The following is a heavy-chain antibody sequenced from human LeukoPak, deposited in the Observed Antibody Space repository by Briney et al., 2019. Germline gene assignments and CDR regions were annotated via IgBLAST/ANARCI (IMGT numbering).Heavy chain of an antibody. V-gene: IGHV3-30*18. CDR2: ISSDGSID. CDR3: AKEGNFVVAATPADY. Sequence: GGSLRLSCAASGFSFSSYGMHWVRQAPGKGLEWVAVISSDGSIDYYADSVRGRFTVSRDNSKNTLYLQMNSLRAEDTAVYYCAKEGNFVVAATPADYWGQGTLVTVSS. J-gene: IGHJ4*02. CDR1: GFSFSSYG. D-gene: IGHD2-15*01.